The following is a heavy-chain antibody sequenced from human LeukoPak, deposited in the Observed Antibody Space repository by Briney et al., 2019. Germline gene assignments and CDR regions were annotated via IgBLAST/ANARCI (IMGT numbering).Heavy chain of an antibody. CDR2: IYYSGST. CDR1: GGSISSGDYY. J-gene: IGHJ5*02. CDR3: ARVGFYGFVP. V-gene: IGHV4-30-4*01. Sequence: SETLSLTCTVSGGSISSGDYYWSWIRQPTGKGLEWIGYIYYSGSTYYNPSLKSRVTISVDTSKNQFSLKLSSVTAADTAVYYCARVGFYGFVPWGQGTLVTVSS. D-gene: IGHD2/OR15-2a*01.